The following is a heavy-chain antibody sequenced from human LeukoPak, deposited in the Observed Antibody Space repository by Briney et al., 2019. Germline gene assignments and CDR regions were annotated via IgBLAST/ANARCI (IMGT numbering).Heavy chain of an antibody. CDR2: ISSSGSTI. V-gene: IGHV3-48*03. Sequence: PGGSLRLSCAASGFTFSSYEMNWVRQAPGKGLEWVSYISSSGSTIYYADSVKGRFTISRDDPKNTLYLQMNSLRAEDTAVYYCAREGGDIVVVTANQPHDAFDIWGQGTMVTVSS. CDR1: GFTFSSYE. D-gene: IGHD2-21*02. CDR3: AREGGDIVVVTANQPHDAFDI. J-gene: IGHJ3*02.